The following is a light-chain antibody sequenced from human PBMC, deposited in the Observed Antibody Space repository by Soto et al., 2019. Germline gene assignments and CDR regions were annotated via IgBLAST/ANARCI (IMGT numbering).Light chain of an antibody. CDR1: SSDVGNYNY. V-gene: IGLV2-14*01. J-gene: IGLJ3*02. CDR3: ISYTNRNTWV. Sequence: QSALTQPASVSGSPGQSITISCTGTSSDVGNYNYVSWYQQDPGKAPKLLIYEVNNRPSGVSHRFSGSKSGNTASLTISGLQAEDEADYYCISYTNRNTWVFGGGTKVTVL. CDR2: EVN.